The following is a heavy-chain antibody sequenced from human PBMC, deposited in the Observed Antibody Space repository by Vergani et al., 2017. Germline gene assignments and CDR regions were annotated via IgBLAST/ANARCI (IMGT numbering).Heavy chain of an antibody. Sequence: QVQLRESGPGLMKPSQTLSLTCTVSGGSVTNANYYLSWIRQPAGKGLEWIGLIYFNGHTDYNPSLRSRVTISRDNAKNSLYLQRNSLRAEDTAVYHCARPSAPGDYDALDIWGQGTMVTVSS. CDR3: ARPSAPGDYDALDI. V-gene: IGHV4-61*02. CDR2: IYFNGHT. D-gene: IGHD4-17*01. J-gene: IGHJ3*02. CDR1: GGSVTNANYY.